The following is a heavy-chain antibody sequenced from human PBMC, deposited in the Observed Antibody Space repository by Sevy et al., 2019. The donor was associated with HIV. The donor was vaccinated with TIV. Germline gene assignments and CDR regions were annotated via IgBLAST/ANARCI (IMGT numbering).Heavy chain of an antibody. Sequence: GGSLRLSCTASGFTFDDYAMSWFRQAPEKGLEWVDFIRRNSYEAYGGTTEYAASVKGRFTISRDDSKSIAYLQMNSLKTEDTAVYYCTRALATVLTPEYYFDFWGQGTLVTVSS. V-gene: IGHV3-49*03. CDR3: TRALATVLTPEYYFDF. D-gene: IGHD5-12*01. J-gene: IGHJ4*02. CDR2: IRRNSYEAYGGTT. CDR1: GFTFDDYA.